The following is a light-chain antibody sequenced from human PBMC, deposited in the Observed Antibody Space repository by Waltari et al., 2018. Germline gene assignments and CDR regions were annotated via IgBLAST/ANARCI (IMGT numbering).Light chain of an antibody. CDR3: CSYASGSTFV. CDR2: EVP. Sequence: QSALTQPASVSGSPGQSITISCAGTRSDVGYYNLVSWYQQHAGEAPKLMIYEVPTRPSGVSNRFSGSKSGNTASLTISGLQAEDEADYYCCSYASGSTFVFGGGTKLTVL. CDR1: RSDVGYYNL. J-gene: IGLJ2*01. V-gene: IGLV2-23*02.